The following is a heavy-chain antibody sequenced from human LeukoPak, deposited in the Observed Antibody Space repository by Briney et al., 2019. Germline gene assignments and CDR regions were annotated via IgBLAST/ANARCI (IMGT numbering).Heavy chain of an antibody. CDR3: AKSSMIVGGTFDY. V-gene: IGHV4-30-2*01. Sequence: TLSLTCTVSGGSISSGGYYWSWIRQPPGKGLEWVGYIYHSGSTYYNPSIKSRVTISVDRSKNQFSLKLSSVTAADTAVYYCAKSSMIVGGTFDYWGQGTLVTVSS. CDR1: GGSISSGGYY. D-gene: IGHD3-22*01. J-gene: IGHJ4*02. CDR2: IYHSGST.